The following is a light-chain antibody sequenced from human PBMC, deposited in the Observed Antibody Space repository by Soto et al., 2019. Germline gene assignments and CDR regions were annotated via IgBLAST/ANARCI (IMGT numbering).Light chain of an antibody. Sequence: DIVMTQSPLSLPVTPGEPASISCRSSQSLLHSNGYNYLDWYLQKPGQSPQLLIYLGSNRASGGADRFSGSGSGTDFTLKISRVEADDVGVYYCMQALQTPWYTFGQGTKLEIK. J-gene: IGKJ2*01. CDR2: LGS. CDR3: MQALQTPWYT. V-gene: IGKV2-28*01. CDR1: QSLLHSNGYNY.